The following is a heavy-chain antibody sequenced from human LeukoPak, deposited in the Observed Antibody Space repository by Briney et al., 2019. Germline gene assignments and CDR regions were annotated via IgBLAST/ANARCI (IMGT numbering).Heavy chain of an antibody. Sequence: NPGGSLRLSCAASGFSFSSYSFNWVRQAPGKGLEWVSSINTVSSYIYYADSLKGRFTISRDNAKNSVYLQMDSLRAEDSAVYYCARLRRNTDSSGFFYYYDYWGQGTLVTVSS. CDR3: ARLRRNTDSSGFFYYYDY. V-gene: IGHV3-21*06. CDR2: INTVSSYI. J-gene: IGHJ4*02. D-gene: IGHD3-22*01. CDR1: GFSFSSYS.